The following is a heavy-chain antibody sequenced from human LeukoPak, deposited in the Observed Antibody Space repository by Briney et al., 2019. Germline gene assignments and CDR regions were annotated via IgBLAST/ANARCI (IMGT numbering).Heavy chain of an antibody. D-gene: IGHD3-22*01. J-gene: IGHJ4*02. V-gene: IGHV3-9*01. CDR2: ISWNSGSI. CDR3: AKDWGDYYDSSGPHFDY. Sequence: PGGSLRLSCAASRFTFSRYAMSWVRQAPGKGLEWVSGISWNSGSIGYADSVKGRFTISGDNAKNSLYLQMNSLRAEDTALYYCAKDWGDYYDSSGPHFDYWGQGTLVTVSS. CDR1: RFTFSRYA.